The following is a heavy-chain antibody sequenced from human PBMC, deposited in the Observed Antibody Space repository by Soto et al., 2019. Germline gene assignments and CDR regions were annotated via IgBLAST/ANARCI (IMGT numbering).Heavy chain of an antibody. CDR3: ASGRFGVVSYYYYGMDV. J-gene: IGHJ6*02. CDR1: GGTFSSYA. D-gene: IGHD3-3*01. Sequence: SVKVSCKASGGTFSSYAISWVRQAPGQGLEWMGGIIPIFGTANYAQKFQGRVTITADESTSTAYMELSSLRSEDTAVYYCASGRFGVVSYYYYGMDVWGQGPTVTVSS. CDR2: IIPIFGTA. V-gene: IGHV1-69*13.